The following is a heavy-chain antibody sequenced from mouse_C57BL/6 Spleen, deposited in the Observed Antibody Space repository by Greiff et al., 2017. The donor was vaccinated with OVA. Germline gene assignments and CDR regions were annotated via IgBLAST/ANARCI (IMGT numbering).Heavy chain of an antibody. CDR2: IYPGDGDT. J-gene: IGHJ1*03. V-gene: IGHV1-80*01. CDR3: AREGYYGSSYWYFDV. D-gene: IGHD1-1*01. Sequence: QVQLQQSGAELVKPGASVKISCKASGYAFSSYWMNWVKQRPGKGLEWIGQIYPGDGDTNYNGKFKGKATLTADKSSSTAYMQLSSLTSEDSAVYFCAREGYYGSSYWYFDVWGTGTTVTVSS. CDR1: GYAFSSYW.